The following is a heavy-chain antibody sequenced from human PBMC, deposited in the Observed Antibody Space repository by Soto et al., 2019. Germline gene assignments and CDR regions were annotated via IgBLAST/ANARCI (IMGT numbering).Heavy chain of an antibody. D-gene: IGHD1-7*01. J-gene: IGHJ4*02. Sequence: GASVKVSCKASGYTFTSYGISWVRQAPGQGLEWMGWISAYNGNTNYAQKLQGRVTMTTDTSTSTAYMELRSLRSDDTAVYYCARWVSPNWNYNPEFDYWGQGALVTVSS. CDR3: ARWVSPNWNYNPEFDY. CDR2: ISAYNGNT. CDR1: GYTFTSYG. V-gene: IGHV1-18*01.